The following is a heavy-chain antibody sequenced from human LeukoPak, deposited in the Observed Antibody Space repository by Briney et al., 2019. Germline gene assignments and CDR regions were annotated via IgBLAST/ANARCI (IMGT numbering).Heavy chain of an antibody. V-gene: IGHV3-30*02. CDR3: AKAYSSRDYYYGMDV. D-gene: IGHD6-13*01. J-gene: IGHJ6*02. CDR2: IRYDGGNK. Sequence: GGSLRLSCAASGFTFSSYGMHWVRQAPGKGLEWVAFIRYDGGNKYYADSVKGRFTISRDNSKNTLYLQMNSLRAEDTAVYYCAKAYSSRDYYYGMDVWGQGTTVTVSS. CDR1: GFTFSSYG.